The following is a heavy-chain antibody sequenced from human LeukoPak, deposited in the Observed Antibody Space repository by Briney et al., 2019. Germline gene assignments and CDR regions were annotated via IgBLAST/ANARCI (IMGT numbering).Heavy chain of an antibody. J-gene: IGHJ6*03. V-gene: IGHV1-2*02. Sequence: ASVKVSCKASGYTFTGYYMHWVRQAPGQGLEWMGWINPNSGATNYAQKFQGRVTMTRDTSISTAYMELSRLRSDDTAVYYCARDFSGTYYYYYMDVWGKGTTVTISS. CDR2: INPNSGAT. CDR3: ARDFSGTYYYYYMDV. D-gene: IGHD1-26*01. CDR1: GYTFTGYY.